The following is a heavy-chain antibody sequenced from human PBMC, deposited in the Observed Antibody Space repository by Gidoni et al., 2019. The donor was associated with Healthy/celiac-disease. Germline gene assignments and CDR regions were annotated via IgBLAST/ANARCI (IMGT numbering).Heavy chain of an antibody. CDR2: IIPILGTA. J-gene: IGHJ4*02. CDR1: GGTFSRYA. D-gene: IGHD2-2*01. V-gene: IGHV1-69*01. Sequence: QVQLVQSGAEVKKPGSSVKVSCKASGGTFSRYAISWVRQAPGQGLEWMGGIIPILGTANYAQKFQGRVTITADESTSTAYMELSSLRSEDTAVYYCARGPHIRYCSSTSCYLDYWGQGTLVTVSS. CDR3: ARGPHIRYCSSTSCYLDY.